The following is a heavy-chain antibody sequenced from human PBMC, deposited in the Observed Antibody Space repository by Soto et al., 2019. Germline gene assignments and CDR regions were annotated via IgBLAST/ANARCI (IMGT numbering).Heavy chain of an antibody. J-gene: IGHJ3*02. CDR2: ISYDGSNK. Sequence: PGGSLRLSCAASGFTFSSYGMHWVRQAPGKGLEWVAVISYDGSNKYYADSVKGRFTISRDNSKNTLYLQMNSLRAEDTAVYYCAKICLGGVAFDIWGQGTMVT. V-gene: IGHV3-30*18. CDR1: GFTFSSYG. D-gene: IGHD3-10*01. CDR3: AKICLGGVAFDI.